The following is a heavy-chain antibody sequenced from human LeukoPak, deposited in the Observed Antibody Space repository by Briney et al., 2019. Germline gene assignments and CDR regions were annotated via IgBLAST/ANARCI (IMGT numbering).Heavy chain of an antibody. J-gene: IGHJ6*03. V-gene: IGHV3-7*01. D-gene: IGHD4-17*01. CDR1: GFTFSSYW. CDR3: ARASWDYGDYSYYYYKDV. CDR2: IKADGSEK. Sequence: PGGSLRLSCAASGFTFSSYWMSWVRQAPGKGLEWVANIKADGSEKYYVDSVKGRFTISRDNAKNSLYLQMNSLRAEDTAVYYCARASWDYGDYSYYYYKDVWGKGTTVTVSS.